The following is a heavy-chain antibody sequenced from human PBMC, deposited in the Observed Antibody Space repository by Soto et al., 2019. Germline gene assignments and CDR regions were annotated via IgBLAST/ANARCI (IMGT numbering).Heavy chain of an antibody. CDR2: INADGGST. CDR1: GYTFSNYY. Sequence: QVQLVQSGAEVKKPGASAKVSCKASGYTFSNYYIHWVRQAPGQGLEWMGIINADGGSTTYAQKFQGRGTITRDTSTSTVYIELSSLTSEDTALYYCARDGWFSALRIPFGLNVWGQGTTVTVPS. CDR3: ARDGWFSALRIPFGLNV. D-gene: IGHD3-3*01. J-gene: IGHJ6*02. V-gene: IGHV1-46*01.